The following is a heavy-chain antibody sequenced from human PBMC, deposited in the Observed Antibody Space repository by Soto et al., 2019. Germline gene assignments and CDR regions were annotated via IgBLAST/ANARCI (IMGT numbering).Heavy chain of an antibody. D-gene: IGHD4-17*01. CDR1: GASISSHC. V-gene: IGHV4-4*07. Sequence: SETLSLTCTVSGASISSHCWNWIRQPAGKGLEWIGRFCTSDNINYSPSLKSRVTVSVDTSTNHFSLKVTSVTAADTAVYYCARGGCSGDYCFDCWGQGTQVTVSS. CDR2: FCTSDNI. J-gene: IGHJ5*01. CDR3: ARGGCSGDYCFDC.